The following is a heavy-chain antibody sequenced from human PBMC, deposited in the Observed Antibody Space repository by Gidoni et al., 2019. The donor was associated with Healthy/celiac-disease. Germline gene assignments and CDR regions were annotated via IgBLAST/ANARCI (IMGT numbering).Heavy chain of an antibody. D-gene: IGHD6-19*01. Sequence: EVQLLESGGGLVQPGGSLRLSCAASGFTFSSYAMSLVRQATGKWLEWVSAISGSGGITYYADAVKGRFTISRDNSKNTLYLQMNSLRAEDTAVYYCAKITPSGWSLYFDYWGQGTLVTVSS. J-gene: IGHJ4*02. CDR2: ISGSGGIT. V-gene: IGHV3-23*01. CDR3: AKITPSGWSLYFDY. CDR1: GFTFSSYA.